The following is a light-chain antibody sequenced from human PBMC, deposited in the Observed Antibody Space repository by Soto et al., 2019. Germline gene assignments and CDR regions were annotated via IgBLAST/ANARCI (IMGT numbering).Light chain of an antibody. CDR1: SSDVGGYNY. V-gene: IGLV2-14*01. Sequence: QSALTQPASVSGSPGQSITISCTGTSSDVGGYNYVSWYQHHAGKAPRLMIYASSNRPSGVSHRFSGSRSGNTASLIISGLQAEDEADYYCSSYTSGTTLYVFGTGTQLTVL. CDR2: ASS. J-gene: IGLJ1*01. CDR3: SSYTSGTTLYV.